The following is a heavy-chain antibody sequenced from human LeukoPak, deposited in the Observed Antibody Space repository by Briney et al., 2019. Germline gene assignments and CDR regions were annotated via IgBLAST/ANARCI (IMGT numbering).Heavy chain of an antibody. J-gene: IGHJ3*02. CDR3: ARDRGVTNDAFDI. CDR2: SALTM. Sequence: GASVKVSCKASGYTFTSYGISWVRQAPGQGLEWMDGSALTMTMTTDTSTSTAYMELRSLRSDDTAVYYCARDRGVTNDAFDIWGQGTMVTVSS. CDR1: GYTFTSYG. D-gene: IGHD4-17*01. V-gene: IGHV1-18*01.